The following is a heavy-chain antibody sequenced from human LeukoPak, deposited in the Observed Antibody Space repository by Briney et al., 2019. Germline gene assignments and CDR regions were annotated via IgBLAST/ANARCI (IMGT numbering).Heavy chain of an antibody. Sequence: SEKVSCKPSVGTFSSYAISWVRQAPGQGLEWMGRIIPILGIAKHAQKFQGRVTITADKSTSTAYMELSSLRSEDTAVYYCARSMQQLVHDAFDIWGQGTMVSVSS. J-gene: IGHJ3*02. CDR2: IIPILGIA. V-gene: IGHV1-69*04. CDR1: VGTFSSYA. CDR3: ARSMQQLVHDAFDI. D-gene: IGHD6-13*01.